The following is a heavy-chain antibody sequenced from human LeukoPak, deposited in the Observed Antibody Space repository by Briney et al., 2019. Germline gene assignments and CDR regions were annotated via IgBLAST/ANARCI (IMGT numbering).Heavy chain of an antibody. Sequence: GGSLRLSCEASGFXFSSYAIHWVRQAPGKGLEWGAVISYDGSNKYYADSVKGRFTISKDNSKNTLYMQMNSLRAEDTAVYYCARVPNAHYDSSGWVAFDIWGQGTMVTVSS. D-gene: IGHD3-22*01. CDR3: ARVPNAHYDSSGWVAFDI. CDR2: ISYDGSNK. CDR1: GFXFSSYA. V-gene: IGHV3-30-3*01. J-gene: IGHJ3*02.